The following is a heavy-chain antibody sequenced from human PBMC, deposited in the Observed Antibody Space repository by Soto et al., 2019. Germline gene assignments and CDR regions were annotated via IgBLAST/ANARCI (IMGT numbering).Heavy chain of an antibody. J-gene: IGHJ6*02. V-gene: IGHV5-51*01. Sequence: RGESLKISCKGSGYRFTDYWIGWVRQMPGKGLEWMGIIYPGDSDTRYSPSFQGQVTISADKSISTAYLRWSSLKASDTAIYYCARGLSSWSLGYCGLGVWGQGTTVTVSS. CDR2: IYPGDSDT. D-gene: IGHD6-13*01. CDR3: ARGLSSWSLGYCGLGV. CDR1: GYRFTDYW.